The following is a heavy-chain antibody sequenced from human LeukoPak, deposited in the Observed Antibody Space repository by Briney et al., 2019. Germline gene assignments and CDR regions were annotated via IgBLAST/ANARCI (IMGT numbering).Heavy chain of an antibody. Sequence: GGSLRLSCAASGFTFSSYAMHWVRQPPGKGREWVAVISYDGNNKYYGDSVEGRFTISRDNSKNTLNLQMNSLRPDDTAVYYCARRSSAWYFLDYWGQGSLVTVSS. V-gene: IGHV3-30-3*01. CDR2: ISYDGNNK. CDR1: GFTFSSYA. J-gene: IGHJ4*02. D-gene: IGHD6-19*01. CDR3: ARRSSAWYFLDY.